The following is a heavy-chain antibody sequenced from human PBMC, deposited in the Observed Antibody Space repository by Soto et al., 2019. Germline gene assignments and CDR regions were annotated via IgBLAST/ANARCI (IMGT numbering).Heavy chain of an antibody. Sequence: AAVKVSCKASVYTFTSYVISWVRQAPGQGLEWMGWISAYNGNTNFAQKLQDRVTMTTDTSTSTAYMELRGLRSDDTAVYYCARDRITIFGEQADAFDLWGQGTMVTVSS. CDR3: ARDRITIFGEQADAFDL. CDR2: ISAYNGNT. CDR1: VYTFTSYV. V-gene: IGHV1-18*01. D-gene: IGHD3-3*01. J-gene: IGHJ3*01.